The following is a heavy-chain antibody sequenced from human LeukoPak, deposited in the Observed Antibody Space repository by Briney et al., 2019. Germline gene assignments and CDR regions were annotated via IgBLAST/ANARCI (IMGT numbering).Heavy chain of an antibody. CDR2: IYTSGST. V-gene: IGHV4-4*07. Sequence: PSETLSLTCTVSGGSISSYYWSWIRQPAGKGLEWIGRIYTSGSTNYNPSLKSRVTMSVDTSKNQFSLKLSSVTAADTAVYYCARSGIVGANNWFDPWGQGTLVTASS. J-gene: IGHJ5*02. CDR1: GGSISSYY. CDR3: ARSGIVGANNWFDP. D-gene: IGHD1-26*01.